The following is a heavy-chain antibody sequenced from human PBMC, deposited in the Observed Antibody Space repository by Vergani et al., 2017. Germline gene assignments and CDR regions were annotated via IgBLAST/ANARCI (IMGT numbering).Heavy chain of an antibody. V-gene: IGHV3-21*01. D-gene: IGHD2-21*01. CDR2: ITSTGATI. CDR3: ASRVSAGEGLDT. CDR1: GFTFKNNT. J-gene: IGHJ5*02. Sequence: EVEVVESGGGLVQPGGSLRLSCGASGFTFKNNTMTWVRQSPGKGLEWGSSITSTGATINYADSVKGRFTISRDNAKKFLYHQMNNLTAEDTALYSCASRVSAGEGLDTWGQGTLVTVS.